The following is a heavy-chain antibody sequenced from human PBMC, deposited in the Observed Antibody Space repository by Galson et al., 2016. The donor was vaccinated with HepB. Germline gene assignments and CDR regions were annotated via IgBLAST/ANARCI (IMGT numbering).Heavy chain of an antibody. D-gene: IGHD6-19*01. V-gene: IGHV1-69*13. CDR2: ITPIFGTA. CDR3: ARDRARSGWYPYSYGMDV. J-gene: IGHJ6*02. Sequence: SVKVSCKASGGTFSSYAISWVRQAPGQGLEWMGGITPIFGTANYAQKFQGRVTIIADESTSTAYMELSRLRSEDTAVYYCARDRARSGWYPYSYGMDVWGQGTTVTVSS. CDR1: GGTFSSYA.